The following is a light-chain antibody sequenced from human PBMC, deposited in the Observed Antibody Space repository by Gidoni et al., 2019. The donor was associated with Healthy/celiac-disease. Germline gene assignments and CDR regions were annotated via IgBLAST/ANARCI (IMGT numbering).Light chain of an antibody. CDR2: HNT. CDR3: QSLDTSHSGPHVV. J-gene: IGLJ2*01. Sequence: QSVLTQPPSVSGAPGQEVPISCTGSSANIGAGYGVHWYQKLPITAPILPIYHNTNRPSGVPNRFSGSKSGTSASLAITGLQAEDEADYFCQSLDTSHSGPHVVFGGGTKLTVL. CDR1: SANIGAGYG. V-gene: IGLV1-40*01.